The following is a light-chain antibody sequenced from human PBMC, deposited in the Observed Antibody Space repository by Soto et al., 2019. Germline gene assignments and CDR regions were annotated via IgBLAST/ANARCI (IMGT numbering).Light chain of an antibody. CDR3: TSYTTRSTHV. V-gene: IGLV2-14*01. CDR1: SRDVGGYNY. J-gene: IGLJ1*01. Sequence: QSALTQPASVSGSPGQSITISCTGTSRDVGGYNYVSWYQHHPGKAPKLMIYEVSRRPSGVSNRFSGSKSGNTASLTISGLQAEDGADYYCTSYTTRSTHVFGTGTKVTVL. CDR2: EVS.